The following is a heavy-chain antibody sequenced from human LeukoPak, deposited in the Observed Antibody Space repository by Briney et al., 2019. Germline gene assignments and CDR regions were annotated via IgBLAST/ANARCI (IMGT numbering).Heavy chain of an antibody. CDR2: IYYSGST. J-gene: IGHJ6*03. V-gene: IGHV4-59*01. CDR1: GGSFSGYY. CDR3: ATVSGSLSLPYYYYYMDV. Sequence: TSETLSLTCAVYGGSFSGYYWSWIRQPPGKGLEWIGYIYYSGSTNYNPSLKSRVTISVDTSKNQFSLKLGSVTAADTAVYYCATVSGSLSLPYYYYYMDVWGKGTTVTVSS. D-gene: IGHD1-26*01.